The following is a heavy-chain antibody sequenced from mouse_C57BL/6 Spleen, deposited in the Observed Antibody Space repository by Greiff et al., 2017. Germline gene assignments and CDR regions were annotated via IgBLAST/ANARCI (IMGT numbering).Heavy chain of an antibody. CDR1: GFSLTSYA. Sequence: VKLMESGPGLVAPSQSLSITCTVSGFSLTSYAISWVRQPPGKGLEWLGVIWTGGGTNYNSALKSRLSISKDNSKSQVFLKMNSLQTDDTARYYCAREDVLTLTGHYAMDYWGQGTLVTVSS. CDR2: IWTGGGT. J-gene: IGHJ4*01. CDR3: AREDVLTLTGHYAMDY. D-gene: IGHD4-1*01. V-gene: IGHV2-9-1*01.